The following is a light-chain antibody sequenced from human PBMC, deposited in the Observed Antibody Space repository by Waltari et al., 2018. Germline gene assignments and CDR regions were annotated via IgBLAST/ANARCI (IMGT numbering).Light chain of an antibody. V-gene: IGKV3-11*01. CDR2: DTS. CDR3: QQRSNWPPVT. J-gene: IGKJ5*01. Sequence: EIVLTQSPDTLSLSPGERATLPCRASQSVSSYLAWYQQKPGQAPRLLIYDTSNRATGIPARFSGSGSGTDFTLTISSLEPEDFAVYYCQQRSNWPPVTFGQGTRLEIK. CDR1: QSVSSY.